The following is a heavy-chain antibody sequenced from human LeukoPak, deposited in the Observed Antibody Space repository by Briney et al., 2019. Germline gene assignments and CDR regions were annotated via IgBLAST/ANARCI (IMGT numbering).Heavy chain of an antibody. Sequence: SETLSLTCTVSGGSISSYYWSWIRQPPGKGLESIGYIHYNGITNYNPSLKSRVTMSLDTSKNQVSLKLNSVTAADTAVFYCARHISSGGTYAHFDYWGQGTLVTVSS. CDR2: IHYNGIT. J-gene: IGHJ4*02. CDR3: ARHISSGGTYAHFDY. CDR1: GGSISSYY. V-gene: IGHV4-59*08. D-gene: IGHD1-26*01.